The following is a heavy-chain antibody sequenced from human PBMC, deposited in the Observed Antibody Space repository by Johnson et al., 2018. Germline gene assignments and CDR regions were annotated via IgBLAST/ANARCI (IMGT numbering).Heavy chain of an antibody. J-gene: IGHJ6*03. CDR3: ANLYCSSTSCYNDYYYYYMDV. Sequence: VQLVQSGGGVVQPGRSLRLSCAASGFTVSSNYMSWVRQAPGKGLEWVSVMYSGGSSTYYADSVKGRFTISRDNSKNTLYLQMNSLRAEDTAIYYCANLYCSSTSCYNDYYYYYMDVWGKGTTVTVSS. D-gene: IGHD2-2*01. CDR2: MYSGGSST. CDR1: GFTVSSNY. V-gene: IGHV3-53*01.